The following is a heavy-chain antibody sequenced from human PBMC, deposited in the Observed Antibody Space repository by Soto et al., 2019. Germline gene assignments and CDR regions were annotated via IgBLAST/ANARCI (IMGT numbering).Heavy chain of an antibody. J-gene: IGHJ4*02. D-gene: IGHD1-26*01. CDR3: ARGYYSGSNPSSFDY. CDR2: ITPTLNIA. CDR1: GGTFSSYT. V-gene: IGHV1-69*01. Sequence: QLQLVQSGAEVREPGSSVKVSCKASGGTFSSYTVIWVRQAPGQGLEWMGGITPTLNIAKYAEKCQGRVTITADESTSTANMHLSSLRSEDTAVYFCARGYYSGSNPSSFDYWGQGTLVAVSS.